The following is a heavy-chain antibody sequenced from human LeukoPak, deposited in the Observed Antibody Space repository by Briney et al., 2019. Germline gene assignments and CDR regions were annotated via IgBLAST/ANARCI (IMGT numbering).Heavy chain of an antibody. D-gene: IGHD7-27*01. CDR1: GFTFSSYG. Sequence: GGTLRLSCAASGFTFSSYGMHWVRQAPSKGLEWVAVISYDGSNKYYADSVKGRFTISRDNSKNTLYLQRNSLRAEDTAVYYCAKASELGRGYFHYWGQGTLVTVSS. J-gene: IGHJ4*02. CDR3: AKASELGRGYFHY. V-gene: IGHV3-30*18. CDR2: ISYDGSNK.